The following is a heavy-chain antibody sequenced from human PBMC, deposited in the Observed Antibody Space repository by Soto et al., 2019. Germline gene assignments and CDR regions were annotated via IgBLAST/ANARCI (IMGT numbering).Heavy chain of an antibody. V-gene: IGHV4-34*01. CDR2: INHSGST. J-gene: IGHJ6*03. D-gene: IGHD2-15*01. CDR3: AYCGSCYDYYYYYMDV. CDR1: GGSFSGYY. Sequence: SETLSLTCAVYGGSFSGYYWSWIRQPPGKGLEWIGEINHSGSTNYNPSLKSRVTISVDTSKNQFSLKLSSVTAADTAVYYCAYCGSCYDYYYYYMDVWGKGTTVTVSS.